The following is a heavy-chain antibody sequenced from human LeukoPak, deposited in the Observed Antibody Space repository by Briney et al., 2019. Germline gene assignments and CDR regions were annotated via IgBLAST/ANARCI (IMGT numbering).Heavy chain of an antibody. D-gene: IGHD1-26*01. CDR2: INQDGSEK. CDR3: ARARGGSNSDY. V-gene: IGHV3-7*05. CDR1: GFTFSSYW. Sequence: GGSLRLSCAASGFTFSSYWMRWVRQAPGKGLEWVASINQDGSEKYYVDSVKGRFTIPRDNAKNSLYLQMNSLRADDTAVYYCARARGGSNSDYWGQGTLVTVSS. J-gene: IGHJ4*02.